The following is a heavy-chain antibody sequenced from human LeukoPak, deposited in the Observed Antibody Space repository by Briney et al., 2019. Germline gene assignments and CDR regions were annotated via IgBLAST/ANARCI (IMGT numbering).Heavy chain of an antibody. CDR3: GRDRPTGYYDY. Sequence: SETLSLTCTVSSYSISSGYYWGWIRQSPGKGLEWIASINHSGITYYNPSLKSRVTIAVDTSKNQFSLKLTSVTAADTAVYYCGRDRPTGYYDYWGQGILVTVSS. V-gene: IGHV4-38-2*02. D-gene: IGHD3-9*01. J-gene: IGHJ4*02. CDR1: SYSISSGYY. CDR2: INHSGIT.